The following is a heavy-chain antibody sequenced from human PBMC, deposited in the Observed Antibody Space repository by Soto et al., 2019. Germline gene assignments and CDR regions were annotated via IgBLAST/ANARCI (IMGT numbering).Heavy chain of an antibody. CDR3: AKDDDEGYYGSTRQAGGDN. CDR2: INLDGNEK. D-gene: IGHD3-10*01. V-gene: IGHV3-7*04. Sequence: PGGALRLSCVASGFTFRRYWMSWVRQAPGKGLEWLANINLDGNEKYYVDSVRGRFTISRDNTKNSLFLQMNSLRAEDTAVYYCAKDDDEGYYGSTRQAGGDNWGQGTLATVSP. CDR1: GFTFRRYW. J-gene: IGHJ4*02.